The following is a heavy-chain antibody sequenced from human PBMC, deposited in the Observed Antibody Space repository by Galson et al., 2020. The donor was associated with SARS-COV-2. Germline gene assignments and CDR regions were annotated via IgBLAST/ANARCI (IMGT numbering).Heavy chain of an antibody. D-gene: IGHD2-2*02. CDR3: ARGHRGVVPAPVLGLGPFYSYYYMDV. V-gene: IGHV4-34*01. CDR1: GGSFSGFY. J-gene: IGHJ6*03. Sequence: SETLSLTCAVYGGSFSGFYWSWIRQAPGKGLEWIGEINHSGSASYNPTLKSRLTISVDTSKNQFSLKLRSVTAADTAVYYCARGHRGVVPAPVLGLGPFYSYYYMDVWGKGTTVTVSS. CDR2: INHSGSA.